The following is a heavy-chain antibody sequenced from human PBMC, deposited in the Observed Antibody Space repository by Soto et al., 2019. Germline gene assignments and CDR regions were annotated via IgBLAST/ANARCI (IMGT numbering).Heavy chain of an antibody. CDR1: GGTFSSYA. CDR2: IIPISDTT. J-gene: IGHJ6*01. V-gene: IGHV1-69*01. D-gene: IGHD2-2*01. Sequence: QVQLVQSGAEVKKPGSSVKVSCKASGGTFSSYAISWVRQAPGQGLEWMGGIIPISDTTNYAQKFQGRVTITADESTSTAYMEVSSLRSEDTAVYYCARSQGSSTSLEIYYYGYYGMDLWGQGTTVTVSS. CDR3: ARSQGSSTSLEIYYYGYYGMDL.